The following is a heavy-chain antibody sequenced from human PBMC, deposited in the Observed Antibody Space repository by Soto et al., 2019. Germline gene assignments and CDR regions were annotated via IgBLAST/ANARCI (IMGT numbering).Heavy chain of an antibody. D-gene: IGHD3-16*01. CDR2: ISSSSSYI. V-gene: IGHV3-21*01. CDR3: ARDPDQKGDYYYYGMDV. Sequence: EVQLVESGGSLVKPGGSLRLSCAASEFNFSSYSMNWVRQAPEKGLEWVSSISSSSSYIYYADSVKGRFTISRDNAKNSLYLQMNSLRAADSAVYYYARDPDQKGDYYYYGMDVWGQGTTVIVSS. J-gene: IGHJ6*02. CDR1: EFNFSSYS.